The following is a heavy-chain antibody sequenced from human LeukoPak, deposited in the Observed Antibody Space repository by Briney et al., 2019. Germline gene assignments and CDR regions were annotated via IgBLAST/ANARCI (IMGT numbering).Heavy chain of an antibody. D-gene: IGHD2-2*01. CDR3: ARVDIVVVPAAMPLDY. CDR2: INPNSGGT. Sequence: GASVKVSCKASGYTFTGYYMHWVRQAPGQGLEWMGWINPNSGGTNYAQKFQGRVTMTRDTSISTAYMELSRLRSDDTAVYYRARVDIVVVPAAMPLDYWGQGTLVTVSS. CDR1: GYTFTGYY. V-gene: IGHV1-2*02. J-gene: IGHJ4*02.